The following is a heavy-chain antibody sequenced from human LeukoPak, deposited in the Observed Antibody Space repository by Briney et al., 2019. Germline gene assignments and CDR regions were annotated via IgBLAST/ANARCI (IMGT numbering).Heavy chain of an antibody. Sequence: PGRSLRLSCAASGFTFDDYAMHWVRQAPGKGLEWVSGISWNSGSIGYADSVKGRFTISRDNAKNSLYLQMNSLRAEDTAVYYCARDPSPLYSSSSFHYFDYWGQEPWSPSPQ. D-gene: IGHD6-6*01. V-gene: IGHV3-9*01. CDR1: GFTFDDYA. CDR3: ARDPSPLYSSSSFHYFDY. J-gene: IGHJ4*01. CDR2: ISWNSGSI.